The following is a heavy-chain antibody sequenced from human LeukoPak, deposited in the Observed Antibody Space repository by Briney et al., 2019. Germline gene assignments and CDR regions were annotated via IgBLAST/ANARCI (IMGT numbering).Heavy chain of an antibody. J-gene: IGHJ5*02. V-gene: IGHV4-59*01. D-gene: IGHD5-18*01. CDR1: GGSISSYY. Sequence: SETLSLTCTVSGGSISSYYWSWIRQPPGKGLEWIGYIYYSGSTNYNPSLKSRVTISVNTSKNQFSLKLSSVTAADTAVYYCARGQGYSYGYEWFDPWGQGTLVTVSS. CDR2: IYYSGST. CDR3: ARGQGYSYGYEWFDP.